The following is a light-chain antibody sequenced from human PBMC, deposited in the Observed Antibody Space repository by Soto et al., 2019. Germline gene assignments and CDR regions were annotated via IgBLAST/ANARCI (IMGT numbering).Light chain of an antibody. Sequence: EVVFTHSPVTLSFSPVERATLSCRASQSVTNNCLAWYQQRPGLAPRLLIYGASTRTAGIPDRFTGSGSGTDFTLTISRLEPEDFAVYYCQQYGSSPKTFGQGTKVDIK. CDR3: QQYGSSPKT. CDR2: GAS. J-gene: IGKJ1*01. CDR1: QSVTNNC. V-gene: IGKV3-20*01.